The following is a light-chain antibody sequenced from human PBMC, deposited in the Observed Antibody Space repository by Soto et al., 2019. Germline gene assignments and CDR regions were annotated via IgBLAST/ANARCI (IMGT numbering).Light chain of an antibody. CDR2: GNA. J-gene: IGLJ2*01. CDR3: QSYDSRLSAVV. Sequence: QSVLTQPPSVSGAPGQRVTISCSGSTSNIGAGYDVHWYKHLPGAAPKLLIYGNANRPSGVPDRISGSKSGTSVSLAITGLQAEDEADYYCQSYDSRLSAVVFGGGTKLTVL. CDR1: TSNIGAGYD. V-gene: IGLV1-40*01.